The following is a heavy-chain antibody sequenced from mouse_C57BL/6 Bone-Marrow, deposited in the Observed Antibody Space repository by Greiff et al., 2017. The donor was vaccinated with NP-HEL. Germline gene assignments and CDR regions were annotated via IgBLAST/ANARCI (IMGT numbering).Heavy chain of an antibody. Sequence: DVKLVESGGDLVKPGGSLKLSCAASGFTFSSYGMSWVRQTPDKRLEWVATISSGGSYTYYPDSVKGRFTISRDNAKNTLYLQMSSLQSEDTAMYYCARDPYFDYWGQGTTLTVSS. V-gene: IGHV5-6*02. CDR2: ISSGGSYT. J-gene: IGHJ2*01. CDR1: GFTFSSYG. CDR3: ARDPYFDY.